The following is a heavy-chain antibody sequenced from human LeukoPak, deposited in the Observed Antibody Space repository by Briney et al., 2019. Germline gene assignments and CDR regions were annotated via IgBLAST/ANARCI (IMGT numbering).Heavy chain of an antibody. J-gene: IGHJ4*02. D-gene: IGHD3-10*01. V-gene: IGHV3-30-3*01. CDR3: ARDRISYYGSGSYVDY. CDR1: GFTFSSYA. CDR2: ISYDGSNK. Sequence: GRSLRLSCAASGFTFSSYAMHWVRQAPGKGLEWVAVISYDGSNKYYADSVKGRFTISRDNSKNTLYLQMNSLRAEDTAVYYCARDRISYYGSGSYVDYWGQGTLVTVSS.